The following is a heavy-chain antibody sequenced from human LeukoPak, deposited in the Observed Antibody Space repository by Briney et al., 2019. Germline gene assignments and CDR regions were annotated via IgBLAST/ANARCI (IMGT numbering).Heavy chain of an antibody. CDR3: AKVGFPDDSSGYFDY. CDR1: GFTFSSYA. V-gene: IGHV3-23*01. D-gene: IGHD3-22*01. CDR2: ISGSGGST. J-gene: IGHJ4*02. Sequence: GSLRLSCAASGFTFSSYAMSWVRQAPGKGLEWVSAISGSGGSTYYADSVKGRFTISRDNSKNTLYLQMNSLRAEDTAVYYCAKVGFPDDSSGYFDYWGQGTLVTVSS.